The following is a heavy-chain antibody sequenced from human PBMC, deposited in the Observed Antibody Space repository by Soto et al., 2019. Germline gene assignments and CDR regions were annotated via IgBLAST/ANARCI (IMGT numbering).Heavy chain of an antibody. CDR1: GGSISGYY. CDR3: ARESYYGSGATVVAY. J-gene: IGHJ4*02. V-gene: IGHV4-59*01. D-gene: IGHD3-10*01. CDR2: IYYSGTT. Sequence: SETLSLTCTVSGGSISGYYWSWIRQPPGKGLEWIGYIYYSGTTSYNPSLNSRVTMTVDTSKNQFSLKVNSVTAADTAVYYCARESYYGSGATVVAYWGQGTLVTVSS.